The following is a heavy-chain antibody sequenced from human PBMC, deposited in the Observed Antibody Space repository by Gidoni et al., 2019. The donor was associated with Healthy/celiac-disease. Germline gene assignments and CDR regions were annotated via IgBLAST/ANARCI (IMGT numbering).Heavy chain of an antibody. CDR1: GYTLTELS. CDR3: ATVEEQWLSYSFDY. J-gene: IGHJ4*02. V-gene: IGHV1-24*01. D-gene: IGHD6-19*01. Sequence: QVQLVPSGAAVKKPGASVKVSCTVSGYTLTELSMHWVRQAPGKGREWMGGFDPEDGETIYAQKFQGRVTMTEDTSTDTAYMGLSSLRSEDTAVYYCATVEEQWLSYSFDYWGQGTLVTVSS. CDR2: FDPEDGET.